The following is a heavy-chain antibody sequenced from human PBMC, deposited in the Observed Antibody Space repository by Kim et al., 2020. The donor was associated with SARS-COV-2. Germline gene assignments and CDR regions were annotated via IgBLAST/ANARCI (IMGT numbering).Heavy chain of an antibody. CDR3: ARHGCTGGVCYFDP. Sequence: SETLSLTCTVSGGSISSSDYYWGWIRQPPGKGLDWIVSIYYTGTTYYNPSPKSRVTISVDTSQNQFSLKLSSVTDATVYYCARHGCTGGVCYFDPWCQGT. J-gene: IGHJ5*02. CDR1: GGSISSSDYY. CDR2: IYYTGTT. D-gene: IGHD2-8*02. V-gene: IGHV4-39*01.